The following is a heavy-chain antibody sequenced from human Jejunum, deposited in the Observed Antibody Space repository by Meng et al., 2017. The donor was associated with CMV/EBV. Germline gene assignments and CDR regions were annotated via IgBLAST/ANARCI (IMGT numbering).Heavy chain of an antibody. CDR1: GYTFTGYY. CDR3: ARDLRFLGRSYAMDV. V-gene: IGHV1-2*02. D-gene: IGHD3-3*01. CDR2: INPDSGGT. J-gene: IGHJ6*02. Sequence: GYTFTGYYMHWVRQAPGQGLEWMGWINPDSGGTNYAQTFSGRVTMTWDTSISTAYMELIGLRSDDTAVYYCARDLRFLGRSYAMDVWGQGTTVTVSS.